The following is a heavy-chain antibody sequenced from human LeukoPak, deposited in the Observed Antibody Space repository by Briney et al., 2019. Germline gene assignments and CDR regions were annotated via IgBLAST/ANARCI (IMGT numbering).Heavy chain of an antibody. J-gene: IGHJ4*02. Sequence: PSETLSLTCTVSGGSISSYYWGWIRQPPGKGLEWIGSIYYSGSTYYNPSLKSRVTISVDTSKNQFSLKLSSVTAADTAVYYCARLRVPYSYGYDYWGQGTLVTVSS. V-gene: IGHV4-39*01. CDR2: IYYSGST. CDR3: ARLRVPYSYGYDY. CDR1: GGSISSYY. D-gene: IGHD5-18*01.